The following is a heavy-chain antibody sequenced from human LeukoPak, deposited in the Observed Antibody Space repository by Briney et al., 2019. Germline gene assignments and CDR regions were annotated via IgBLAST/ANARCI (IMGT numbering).Heavy chain of an antibody. CDR2: ISAGGDTA. D-gene: IGHD3-10*02. Sequence: PGGSLRLSCAPSGFAFSNYGVSWVRQAPGKGLEWVSGISAGGDTAFYADSVKGRYTISRDNDNNTLYLQMNNLRGEDSAVYYCAKDRVRGLRGAFDSWGQGALVTVSS. CDR1: GFAFSNYG. J-gene: IGHJ5*01. CDR3: AKDRVRGLRGAFDS. V-gene: IGHV3-23*01.